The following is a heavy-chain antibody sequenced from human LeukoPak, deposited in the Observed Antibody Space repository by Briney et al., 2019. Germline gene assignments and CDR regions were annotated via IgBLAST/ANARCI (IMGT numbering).Heavy chain of an antibody. D-gene: IGHD2-15*01. CDR2: IYYSGST. V-gene: IGHV4-39*07. Sequence: SETLSLTCTVSGGSIRRSSYYWGWIRQPPGKGLEWIGSIYYSGSTYYNPSLKSRVTISVDTSKNQFSLKLSSVTAADTAVYYCARDKWQPEWWGGWFDPWGQGTLVTVSS. CDR3: ARDKWQPEWWGGWFDP. J-gene: IGHJ5*02. CDR1: GGSIRRSSYY.